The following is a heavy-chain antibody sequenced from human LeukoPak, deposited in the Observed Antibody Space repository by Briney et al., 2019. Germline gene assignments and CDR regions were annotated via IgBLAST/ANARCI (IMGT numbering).Heavy chain of an antibody. Sequence: ASVKVSCKASGYTFTGYYMHWVRQAPGQGLEWMGWINPNSGGTNYAQKFQGRVTMTRDTSTSTVYMELSSLTSEDTAVYYCARSGGDSSGWYGPDYWGQGTLVTVSS. D-gene: IGHD6-19*01. CDR3: ARSGGDSSGWYGPDY. J-gene: IGHJ4*02. V-gene: IGHV1-2*02. CDR2: INPNSGGT. CDR1: GYTFTGYY.